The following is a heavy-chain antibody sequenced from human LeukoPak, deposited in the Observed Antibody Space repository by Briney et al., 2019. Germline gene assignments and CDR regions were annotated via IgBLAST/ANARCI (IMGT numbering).Heavy chain of an antibody. CDR2: IWYDGSNH. Sequence: GGSLRLSCAASGFTFSNYGMHWVRQAPGKGLEWVATIWYDGSNHYYADSVKGRFTVSRDNSKNMLYLQMNSLRAEDTAVYYCARGRSSSSYDAFHTWGQGTMVTVSS. J-gene: IGHJ3*02. V-gene: IGHV3-33*01. CDR1: GFTFSNYG. CDR3: ARGRSSSSYDAFHT. D-gene: IGHD6-6*01.